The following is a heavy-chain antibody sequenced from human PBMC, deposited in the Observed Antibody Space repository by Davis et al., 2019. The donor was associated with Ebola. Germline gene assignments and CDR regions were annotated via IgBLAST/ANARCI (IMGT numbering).Heavy chain of an antibody. V-gene: IGHV4-34*01. Sequence: SETLSLTCAVYGGSFSGYYWSWIRQPPGKGLEWIGEINHSGSTNYNPSLKSRVTISVDTSKNQFSLKLSSMTAADTAVYYCARLSAGVNNWFDPWGQGTLVTVSS. CDR2: INHSGST. CDR1: GGSFSGYY. CDR3: ARLSAGVNNWFDP. J-gene: IGHJ5*02. D-gene: IGHD3-16*02.